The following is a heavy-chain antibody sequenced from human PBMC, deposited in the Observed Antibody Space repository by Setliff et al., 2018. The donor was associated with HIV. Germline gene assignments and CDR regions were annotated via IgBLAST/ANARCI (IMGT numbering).Heavy chain of an antibody. CDR1: GGSISSGSYY. CDR2: IYSRGPT. V-gene: IGHV4-61*09. CDR3: ARDDSGYYYDY. Sequence: PSETLSLTCTVSGGSISSGSYYWSWIRRPAGKGLEWIGHIYSRGPTNYNPSLRSRVIISVDTSKNQLSLSLSSVTAADTAVYYCARDDSGYYYDYWGQGKLVTVSS. D-gene: IGHD3-22*01. J-gene: IGHJ4*02.